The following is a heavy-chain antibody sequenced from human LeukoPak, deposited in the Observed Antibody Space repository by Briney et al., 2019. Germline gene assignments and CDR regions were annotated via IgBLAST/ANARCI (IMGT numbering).Heavy chain of an antibody. D-gene: IGHD3-22*01. J-gene: IGHJ4*02. Sequence: GSVKVSCKASGYTFTNYGISWVRQAPGQGLEWMGWINGDNGHTNYAQNLQGRVTMTTDTSTSTLYMELRSLRSDDTAVYYCARGSTARYYYDRSGYYRGAVDHWGKGTLVTVSS. CDR1: GYTFTNYG. V-gene: IGHV1-18*01. CDR3: ARGSTARYYYDRSGYYRGAVDH. CDR2: INGDNGHT.